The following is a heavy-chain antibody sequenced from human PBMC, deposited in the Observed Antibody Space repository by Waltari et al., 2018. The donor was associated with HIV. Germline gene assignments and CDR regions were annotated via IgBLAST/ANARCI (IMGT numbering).Heavy chain of an antibody. CDR2: IYYSGST. CDR3: ARVPRTTNPWFDP. CDR1: GGSISSSSYY. D-gene: IGHD4-17*01. Sequence: QLQLQESGPGLVKPSETLSLTCTVSGGSISSSSYYWGWIRQPPGKGLEWIGSIYYSGSTYYNPSLKSRVTISVDTSKNQFSLKLSSVTAADTAVYYCARVPRTTNPWFDPWGQGTLVTVSS. V-gene: IGHV4-39*07. J-gene: IGHJ5*02.